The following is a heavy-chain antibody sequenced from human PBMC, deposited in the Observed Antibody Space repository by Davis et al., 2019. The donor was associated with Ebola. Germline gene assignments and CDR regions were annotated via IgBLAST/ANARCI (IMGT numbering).Heavy chain of an antibody. CDR2: IVVGSGNT. J-gene: IGHJ6*02. Sequence: SVKVSCKASGFTFTTSAVQWVRQARGQRLEWIGWIVVGSGNTNYAQKFQERIIITRDMSTSTAYMELSSLRSEDTAVYYCATSQGYSNYYNYGMDVWGQGTTVTVSS. D-gene: IGHD4-11*01. CDR1: GFTFTTSA. CDR3: ATSQGYSNYYNYGMDV. V-gene: IGHV1-58*01.